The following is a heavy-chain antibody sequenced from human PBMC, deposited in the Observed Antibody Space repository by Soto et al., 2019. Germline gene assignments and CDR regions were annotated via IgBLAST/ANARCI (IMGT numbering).Heavy chain of an antibody. D-gene: IGHD6-13*01. CDR1: GGSTSTSNYY. CDR2: IYYSGTT. V-gene: IGHV4-39*01. Sequence: PSETLSLTCTVSGGSTSTSNYYWGWVRQPPGKGLDWIGNIYYSGTTYYNPSLKSRVTISVDTSKNQFSLKLSSVTAADTAVYYCARIIAAAGTKDYWGQGTLVTVSS. J-gene: IGHJ4*02. CDR3: ARIIAAAGTKDY.